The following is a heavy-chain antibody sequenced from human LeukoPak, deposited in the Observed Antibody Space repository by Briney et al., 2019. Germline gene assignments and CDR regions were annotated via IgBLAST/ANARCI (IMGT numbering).Heavy chain of an antibody. V-gene: IGHV3-15*01. D-gene: IGHD5-24*01. CDR2: IKRKTDGGTT. CDR1: GFSFSGHW. Sequence: GGSLRLSCAASGFSFSGHWMNWVRQAPGKGLEWVGRIKRKTDGGTTDYAAPVKGRSTISRDDSNNTLYLQMNSLKTEDTAVYYCTTDSRDGYNYGRHFDYWGQGTLVTVSS. CDR3: TTDSRDGYNYGRHFDY. J-gene: IGHJ4*02.